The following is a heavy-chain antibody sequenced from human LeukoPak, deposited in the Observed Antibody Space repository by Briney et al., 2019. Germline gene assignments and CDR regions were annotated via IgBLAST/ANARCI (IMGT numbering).Heavy chain of an antibody. CDR3: ARHLGRESRPLHFDY. CDR2: INHSGST. J-gene: IGHJ4*02. V-gene: IGHV4-39*01. Sequence: SETLSLTCTVSGGSISSSSYYWGWIRQPPGKGLEWIGEINHSGSTNYNPSLKSRVTISVDTSKNQFSLKLSSVTAADTAVYYCARHLGRESRPLHFDYWGQGTLVTVSS. CDR1: GGSISSSSYY.